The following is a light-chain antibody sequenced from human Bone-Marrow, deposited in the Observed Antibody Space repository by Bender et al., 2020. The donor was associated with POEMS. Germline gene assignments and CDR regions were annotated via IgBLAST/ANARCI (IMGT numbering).Light chain of an antibody. Sequence: SYELTQPPSVSVSPGQTASITCSGDKLGDKYACWYQQKTGQSPVLVIYQDNKRPSGIPERFSGSNSGDTATLTISGAQAMDEADYYCQAWDSRTLVFGGGTKVTVL. J-gene: IGLJ2*01. CDR3: QAWDSRTLV. V-gene: IGLV3-1*01. CDR1: KLGDKY. CDR2: QDN.